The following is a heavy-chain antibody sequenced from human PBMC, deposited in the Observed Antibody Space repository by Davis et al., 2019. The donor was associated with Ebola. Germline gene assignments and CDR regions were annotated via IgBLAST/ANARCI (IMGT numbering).Heavy chain of an antibody. CDR3: AIQRHCGGDCPIDY. Sequence: SETLSLTCTVSGGSISSYYWSWIRQPPGKGLEWIGYIYYSGSTNYNPSLKSRVTISVDTSKNQFSLKLSSVTAADTAVYYCAIQRHCGGDCPIDYWGQGTLVTVSS. V-gene: IGHV4-59*08. CDR2: IYYSGST. J-gene: IGHJ4*02. CDR1: GGSISSYY. D-gene: IGHD2-21*02.